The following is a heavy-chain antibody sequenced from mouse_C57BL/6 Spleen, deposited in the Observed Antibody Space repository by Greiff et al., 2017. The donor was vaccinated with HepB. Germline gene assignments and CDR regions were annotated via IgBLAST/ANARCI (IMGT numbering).Heavy chain of an antibody. CDR2: IDPSDSYT. J-gene: IGHJ3*01. Sequence: QVQLKQPGAELVRPGTSVKLSCKASGYTFTSYWMHWVKQRPGQGLEWIGVIDPSDSYTNYNQKFKGKATLTVDTSSSTAYMQLSSLTSEDSAVYYCARAPSYYYGSSPFAYWGQGTLVTVSA. V-gene: IGHV1-59*01. CDR3: ARAPSYYYGSSPFAY. CDR1: GYTFTSYW. D-gene: IGHD1-1*01.